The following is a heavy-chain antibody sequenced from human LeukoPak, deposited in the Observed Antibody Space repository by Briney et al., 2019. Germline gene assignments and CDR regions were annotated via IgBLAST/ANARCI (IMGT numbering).Heavy chain of an antibody. Sequence: GGSLRLSCAAPGFTLSSYWLHWVRQAPGKGLVWVSRISDADGSITDYADSVRGRFTISRDTAKNTLYLEMNSLGAEDTAVYYCARDLSGYSDYWGQGTLVTVSS. D-gene: IGHD2-15*01. J-gene: IGHJ4*02. CDR2: ISDADGSIT. CDR1: GFTLSSYW. V-gene: IGHV3-74*01. CDR3: ARDLSGYSDY.